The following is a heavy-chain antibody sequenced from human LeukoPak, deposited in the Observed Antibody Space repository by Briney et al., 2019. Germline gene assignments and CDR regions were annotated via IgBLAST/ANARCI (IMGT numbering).Heavy chain of an antibody. CDR2: INPNTGGT. V-gene: IGHV1-2*02. CDR3: ARAPMIVVVFPPRLDF. D-gene: IGHD3-22*01. CDR1: GYTFTGYC. J-gene: IGHJ4*02. Sequence: ASVKVSCKTSGYTFTGYCMHWVRQAPGQGLEWMGWINPNTGGTNYAQKFQGRVTMTSDTSISTAYMELSSLKSDDTAMYYCARAPMIVVVFPPRLDFWGQGTLVTVSS.